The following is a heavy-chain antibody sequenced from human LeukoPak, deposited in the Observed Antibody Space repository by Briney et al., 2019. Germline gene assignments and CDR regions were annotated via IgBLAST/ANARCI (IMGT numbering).Heavy chain of an antibody. CDR2: INHSGST. D-gene: IGHD2-15*01. V-gene: IGHV4-34*01. CDR3: ARYCSGGSCYGTGSFDY. J-gene: IGHJ4*02. Sequence: PSETLFLTCAVYGGSFSGYYWSWIRQPPGKGLEWIGEINHSGSTNYNPSLKSRVTISVDTSKKQFSLQLSSVTAADTAVYYCARYCSGGSCYGTGSFDYWGQGTLVTVSS. CDR1: GGSFSGYY.